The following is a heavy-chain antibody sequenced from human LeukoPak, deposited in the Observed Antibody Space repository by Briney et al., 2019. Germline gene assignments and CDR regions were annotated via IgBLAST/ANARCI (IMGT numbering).Heavy chain of an antibody. Sequence: PSETLSLTCTVSGGSISSYYWSWIRQPAGKGLEWIGRIYTSGSTNYNPSLKSRVTMSVDTSKNQFSLKLSSVPAADTAVYYCASSSGQYCSSTSCYPVYFDYWGQGTLVTVSS. CDR2: IYTSGST. D-gene: IGHD2-2*01. CDR1: GGSISSYY. J-gene: IGHJ4*02. V-gene: IGHV4-4*07. CDR3: ASSSGQYCSSTSCYPVYFDY.